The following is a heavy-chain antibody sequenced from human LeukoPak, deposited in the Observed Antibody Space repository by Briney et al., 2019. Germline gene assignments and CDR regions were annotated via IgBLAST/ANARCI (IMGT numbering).Heavy chain of an antibody. J-gene: IGHJ3*02. CDR3: ARDRTVTTTTTGNFDI. V-gene: IGHV4-4*07. CDR1: GGSISSYY. Sequence: KPSETLSLTCTVSGGSISSYYWSWIRQPAGKGLEWIGRIYTSGSTNYNPSLKSRVTMSVDTSKNQFSLKLSSVTAADTAVYYCARDRTVTTTTTGNFDIWGQGTMVTVSS. CDR2: IYTSGST. D-gene: IGHD4-17*01.